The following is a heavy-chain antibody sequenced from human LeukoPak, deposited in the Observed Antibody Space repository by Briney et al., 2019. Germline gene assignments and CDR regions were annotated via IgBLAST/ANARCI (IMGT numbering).Heavy chain of an antibody. J-gene: IGHJ4*02. CDR1: GYSFTIYW. CDR3: ARLSTRDTGGYDFDY. D-gene: IGHD2-8*02. CDR2: IYPGDSDN. V-gene: IGHV5-51*01. Sequence: GESLKISCKGSGYSFTIYWIAWVRQMPGKGLEWMGIIYPGDSDNRYSPSFQGQVTISADRSISTAHLQWSSLKASDTAMYYCARLSTRDTGGYDFDYWGQGTLVTVSS.